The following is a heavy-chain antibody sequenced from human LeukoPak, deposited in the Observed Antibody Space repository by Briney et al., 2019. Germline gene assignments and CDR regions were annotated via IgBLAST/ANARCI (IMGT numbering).Heavy chain of an antibody. CDR3: ARPTAAGKPGYDAFDI. CDR1: GGSISSYY. CDR2: IYYSGST. J-gene: IGHJ3*02. Sequence: SETLSLTCTVSGGSISSYYWSRIRQPPGKGLEWIGYIYYSGSTNYNPSLKSRVTISVDTSKNQFSLKLSSVTAADTAVYYCARPTAAGKPGYDAFDIWGQGTMVTVSS. V-gene: IGHV4-59*08. D-gene: IGHD6-13*01.